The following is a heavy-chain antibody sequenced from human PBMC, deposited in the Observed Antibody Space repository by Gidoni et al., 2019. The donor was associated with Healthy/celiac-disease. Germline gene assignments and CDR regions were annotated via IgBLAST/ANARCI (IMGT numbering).Heavy chain of an antibody. CDR3: ATDSSGYQSGGDTYYFDY. V-gene: IGHV3-21*01. CDR2: ISSSSSYI. D-gene: IGHD3-22*01. CDR1: GFTVSGYS. Sequence: EGQLVEAGGGRVQPGGCLRLSWAASGFTVSGYSMSWVRQAPGKGLDGVSSISSSSSYIYYADSVKGRFTLSRDTANTSLYLQMNSLRAEDPAVYYCATDSSGYQSGGDTYYFDYWGQGTLVTVSS. J-gene: IGHJ4*02.